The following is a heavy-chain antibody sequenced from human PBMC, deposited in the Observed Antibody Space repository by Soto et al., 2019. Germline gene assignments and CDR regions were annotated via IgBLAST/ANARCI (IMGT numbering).Heavy chain of an antibody. D-gene: IGHD2-15*01. J-gene: IGHJ4*02. CDR2: INHSGST. CDR1: GGSFSGYY. Sequence: QVQLQQWGAGLLKPSETLSLTCAVYGGSFSGYYWSWIRQPPGKGLEWIGEINHSGSTNYNPSLKGRATISVDTSNKQFSLKLSSVTAADTAVYYGGRARGGVVVAATRIDFDYWGQGTLVTVSS. V-gene: IGHV4-34*01. CDR3: GRARGGVVVAATRIDFDY.